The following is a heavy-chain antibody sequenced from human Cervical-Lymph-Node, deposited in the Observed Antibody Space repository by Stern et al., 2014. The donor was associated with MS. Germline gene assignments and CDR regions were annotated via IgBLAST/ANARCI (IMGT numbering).Heavy chain of an antibody. CDR2: ISSNGGST. J-gene: IGHJ6*02. CDR1: GFTFSSYA. D-gene: IGHD1/OR15-1a*01. V-gene: IGHV3-64*01. CDR3: ARGTSMVSFYYGMDV. Sequence: VQLVESGGGLVQPGGSLRLSCAASGFTFSSYAMYWVRQAPGKGLEHVSSISSNGGSTYYANSVKGRFTISRDNSKNTLSLQMGSLRAEDMAVYFCARGTSMVSFYYGMDVWGQGTTVTVSS.